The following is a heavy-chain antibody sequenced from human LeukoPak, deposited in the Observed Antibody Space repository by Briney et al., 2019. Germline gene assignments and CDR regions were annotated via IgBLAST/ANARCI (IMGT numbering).Heavy chain of an antibody. J-gene: IGHJ6*02. CDR3: ASFELRGGPYYYGMDV. D-gene: IGHD3-10*01. CDR1: GGSISSGSYY. V-gene: IGHV4-61*02. CDR2: IYTSGST. Sequence: SETLSLTCTVSGGSISSGSYYWSWIRQPAGKGLEWIGRIYTSGSTNYNPSLKSRVTISVDTSKNQFSLKLSSVTAADTAVYYCASFELRGGPYYYGMDVWGQGTTVTVSS.